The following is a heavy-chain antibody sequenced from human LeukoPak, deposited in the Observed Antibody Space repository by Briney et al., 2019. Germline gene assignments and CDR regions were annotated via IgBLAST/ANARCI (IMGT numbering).Heavy chain of an antibody. V-gene: IGHV1-2*02. CDR2: INPNSGGT. CDR1: GYTFTSYG. D-gene: IGHD3-22*01. CDR3: AAAGYYDSSGYSYYYYMDV. J-gene: IGHJ6*03. Sequence: GASVKVSCKASGYTFTSYGISWVRQAPGQGLEWMGWINPNSGGTNYAQKFQGRVTMTRDTSISTAYMELSRLRSDDTAVYYCAAAGYYDSSGYSYYYYMDVWGKGTTVTVSS.